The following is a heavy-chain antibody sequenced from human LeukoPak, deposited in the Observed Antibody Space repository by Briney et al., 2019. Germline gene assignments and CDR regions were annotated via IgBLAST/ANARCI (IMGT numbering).Heavy chain of an antibody. D-gene: IGHD3-22*01. CDR3: ARDAYYDSSGSVI. J-gene: IGHJ4*02. V-gene: IGHV3-23*01. Sequence: GGSLRLSCAASGFTFSSYAMSWVRQAPGKGLEWVSAISGSGGSTYYADSVKGRFTISRDNSKNTLYLQMHSLRAEDTAVYYCARDAYYDSSGSVIGGQGTLVTVSS. CDR1: GFTFSSYA. CDR2: ISGSGGST.